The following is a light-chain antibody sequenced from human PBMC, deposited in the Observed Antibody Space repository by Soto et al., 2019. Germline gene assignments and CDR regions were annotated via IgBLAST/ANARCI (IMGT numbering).Light chain of an antibody. CDR1: QSISSW. V-gene: IGKV3-20*01. Sequence: TQSPSTLSASVGDRVTITCRASQSISSWLAWYQHKVGQAPRLLIHAASIRATGIPDRFSGSGSGTDFTLTISRLEPEDFAVYYCQQYGSSPMYSFGQGTKLEIK. CDR3: QQYGSSPMYS. J-gene: IGKJ2*03. CDR2: AAS.